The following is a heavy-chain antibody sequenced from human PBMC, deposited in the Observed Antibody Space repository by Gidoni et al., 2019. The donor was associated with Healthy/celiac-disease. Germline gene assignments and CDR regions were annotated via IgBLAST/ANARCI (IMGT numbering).Heavy chain of an antibody. V-gene: IGHV5-51*01. CDR1: GYSFTSYW. D-gene: IGHD3-22*01. J-gene: IGHJ3*02. CDR2: IYPGDSDT. CDR3: ARQKVGDYYDSSGYYPNAFEI. Sequence: EVQLVQSGAEVKKPGESLKISCQGSGYSFTSYWIGWVRQMPGKGLEWMGIIYPGDSDTGYSPSCQAQATISADKSISTAYLQWSSLKASDTAMYYCARQKVGDYYDSSGYYPNAFEIWGQGTMVTVSS.